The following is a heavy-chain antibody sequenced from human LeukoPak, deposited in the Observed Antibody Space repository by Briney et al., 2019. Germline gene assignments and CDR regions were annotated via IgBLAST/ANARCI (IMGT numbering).Heavy chain of an antibody. J-gene: IGHJ4*02. Sequence: GGSLRLSCAASGFTFSNYGMHWVRQAPGKGLEWVAVISYDGSNKYYADSVKGRFTISRDNSKNTLYLQMNSLRAEDTAVYYCAKDSSLAAADYWGQGTLVTVSS. CDR1: GFTFSNYG. CDR3: AKDSSLAAADY. CDR2: ISYDGSNK. V-gene: IGHV3-30*18. D-gene: IGHD6-13*01.